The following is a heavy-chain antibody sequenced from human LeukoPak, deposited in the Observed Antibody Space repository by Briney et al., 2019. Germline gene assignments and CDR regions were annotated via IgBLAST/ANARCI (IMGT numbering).Heavy chain of an antibody. CDR2: IYYSGST. V-gene: IGHV4-38-2*01. Sequence: SETLSLTCAVSGYSISSGYSWGWIRQPPGKGLEWIGSIYYSGSTYYNPSLKSQVTISMDTSKNQFSLKLSSVTAAYTAVYYCAGGYDILTGYDYWGQGTLVTVSS. J-gene: IGHJ4*02. CDR3: AGGYDILTGYDY. D-gene: IGHD3-9*01. CDR1: GYSISSGYS.